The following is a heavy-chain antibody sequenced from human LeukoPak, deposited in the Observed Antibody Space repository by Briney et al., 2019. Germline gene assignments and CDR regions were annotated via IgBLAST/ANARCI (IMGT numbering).Heavy chain of an antibody. D-gene: IGHD1-14*01. Sequence: GGSLGLSCAASGFTFSSYSMNWVRQAPGKGLEWVSSISSSSSYIYYADSVKGRFAISRDNAKNSMYLQVNSLRVEDTAVYYCARDRSGPRGAEYAFDVWGQGTMVTVSS. CDR2: ISSSSSYI. V-gene: IGHV3-21*06. CDR3: ARDRSGPRGAEYAFDV. J-gene: IGHJ3*01. CDR1: GFTFSSYS.